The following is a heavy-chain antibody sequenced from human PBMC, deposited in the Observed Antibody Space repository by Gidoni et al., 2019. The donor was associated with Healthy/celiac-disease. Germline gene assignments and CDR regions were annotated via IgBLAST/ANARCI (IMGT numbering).Heavy chain of an antibody. CDR1: GGSISSYY. D-gene: IGHD5-12*01. V-gene: IGHV4-59*01. J-gene: IGHJ3*02. CDR3: ARGNGYNYDDAFDI. Sequence: QVQLQESGPGLVKPSETLSLTCTVSGGSISSYYWSWLRQPPGKGLEWIGYIYYSGSTNYNPPLKSRVTISVDTSKNQFSLKLSSVTAADTAVYYCARGNGYNYDDAFDIWGQGTMVTVSS. CDR2: IYYSGST.